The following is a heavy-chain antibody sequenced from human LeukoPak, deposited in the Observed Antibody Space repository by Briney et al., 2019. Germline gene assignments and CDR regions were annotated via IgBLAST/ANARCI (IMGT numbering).Heavy chain of an antibody. CDR3: AREEYARRKWYFDL. CDR2: MNSDGSGT. CDR1: GFTLSSYR. V-gene: IGHV3-74*01. D-gene: IGHD2-8*01. J-gene: IGHJ2*01. Sequence: PGGSLRLSCAASGFTLSSYRMHWVRQAPGKGLVWVSRMNSDGSGTTYADSVKGRFTISRDNAKNTLYLQMNSLRAEDTAIYYCAREEYARRKWYFDLWGRGTQVTVSS.